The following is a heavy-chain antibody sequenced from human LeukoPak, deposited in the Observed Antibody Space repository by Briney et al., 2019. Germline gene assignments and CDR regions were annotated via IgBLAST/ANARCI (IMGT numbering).Heavy chain of an antibody. CDR1: GYTFTSYA. J-gene: IGHJ6*02. D-gene: IGHD3-10*01. Sequence: ASVKVSCKASGYTFTSYAMNWVRQAPGQGLEWMGWINTNTGNPTYAQGFTGRFVFSLDTSVSTAYLQISSLKAEDTAVYYCARPSRLLWFGRLYGMDVWGQGTTVTASS. CDR3: ARPSRLLWFGRLYGMDV. V-gene: IGHV7-4-1*02. CDR2: INTNTGNP.